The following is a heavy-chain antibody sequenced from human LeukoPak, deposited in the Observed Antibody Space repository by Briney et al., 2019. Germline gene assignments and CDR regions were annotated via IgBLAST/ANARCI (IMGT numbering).Heavy chain of an antibody. Sequence: GASVKVSCKASGYTFTSYAMNWVRQAPGQGLEWMGWISAYNGNTNYAQKLQGRVTMTTDTSTSTAYMELRSLRSDDTAVYYCAREGGSYGDYASGPLDFDYWGQGTLVTVSS. D-gene: IGHD4-17*01. CDR1: GYTFTSYA. V-gene: IGHV1-18*01. CDR2: ISAYNGNT. J-gene: IGHJ4*02. CDR3: AREGGSYGDYASGPLDFDY.